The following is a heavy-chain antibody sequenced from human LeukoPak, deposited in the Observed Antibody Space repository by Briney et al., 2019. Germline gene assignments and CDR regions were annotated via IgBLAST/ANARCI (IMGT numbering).Heavy chain of an antibody. Sequence: GASVKVSCKASGYTFTSYDINWVRQATGQGLEWMGWMNPNSGNTGYAQKFQGRVTMTRNTSISAAYMELSSLRSEDTAVYYCARVDDYYGSGSYAVGGSIYYYYGMDVWGQGTTVTVSS. CDR3: ARVDDYYGSGSYAVGGSIYYYYGMDV. V-gene: IGHV1-8*01. D-gene: IGHD3-10*01. CDR1: GYTFTSYD. J-gene: IGHJ6*02. CDR2: MNPNSGNT.